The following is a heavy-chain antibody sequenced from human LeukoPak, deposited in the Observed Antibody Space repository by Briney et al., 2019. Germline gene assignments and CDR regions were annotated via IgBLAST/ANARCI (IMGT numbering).Heavy chain of an antibody. CDR2: ISSSSSDI. D-gene: IGHD5-12*01. CDR3: AKPDYSGYDFFDY. CDR1: GFTFSVYS. Sequence: GGSLRLSCSASGFTFSVYSMNWVRQAPGRGLEWVSSISSSSSDIYYADSVKGRFTISRDNAKNSLHLQMNSLRAEDTAVYYCAKPDYSGYDFFDYWGQGTLVTVSS. V-gene: IGHV3-21*01. J-gene: IGHJ4*02.